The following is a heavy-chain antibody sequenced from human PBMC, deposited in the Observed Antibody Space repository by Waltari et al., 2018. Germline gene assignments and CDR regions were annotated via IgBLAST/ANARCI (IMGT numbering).Heavy chain of an antibody. J-gene: IGHJ4*02. CDR2: VGPEDDEI. CDR3: ATVPRSGYFDY. CDR1: GYTFTDYY. Sequence: EVQLVQSGAEVKKPGATVKISCKVSGYTFTDYYMHWVQQAPGKGLEWMGLVGPEDDEIIYAEKFQGRVTRTADTSTDTAYMELSSLRSEDTVVYYCATVPRSGYFDYWGQGTLVTVSS. V-gene: IGHV1-69-2*01.